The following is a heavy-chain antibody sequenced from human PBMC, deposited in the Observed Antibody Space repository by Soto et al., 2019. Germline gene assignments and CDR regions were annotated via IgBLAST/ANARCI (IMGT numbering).Heavy chain of an antibody. CDR1: GADINTYS. V-gene: IGHV4-4*07. J-gene: IGHJ6*02. CDR2: IYTSASI. CDR3: TPPMVPGYNFYYGMDV. D-gene: IGHD3-10*01. Sequence: ETLSLTCSVSGADINTYSWTWIRQPAGKGLEWIGRIYTSASIHYNPSLRGRVTLSVDTSTNQVSLKLASVTAAATAVYYCTPPMVPGYNFYYGMDVWGQGTTVTVSS.